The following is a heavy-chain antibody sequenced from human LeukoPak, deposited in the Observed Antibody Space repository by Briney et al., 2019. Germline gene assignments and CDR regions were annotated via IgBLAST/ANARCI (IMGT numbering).Heavy chain of an antibody. V-gene: IGHV3-48*01. J-gene: IGHJ4*02. Sequence: GGSLRLSYAASGFTFSSYSMNWVRQAPGKGLEWVSYISSSSSTIYYADSVKGRFTISRDNAKNSLYLQMNSLRAEDTAVYYCARDSTRSAFDYWGQGTLVTVSS. CDR1: GFTFSSYS. CDR3: ARDSTRSAFDY. D-gene: IGHD1-1*01. CDR2: ISSSSSTI.